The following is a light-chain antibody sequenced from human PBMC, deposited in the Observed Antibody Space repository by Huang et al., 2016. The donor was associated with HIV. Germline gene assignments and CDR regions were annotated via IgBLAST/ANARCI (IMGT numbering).Light chain of an antibody. CDR1: QSLVYGDGNIY. Sequence: DVLLTQSPLSLPVTLGQPAFITCKSSQSLVYGDGNIYLNWFHQRPGHSPRRLIYKLSNRDSGVPDRFRAGGSGTDFTLWISEVEAEDVGDYYCMQASHGAATFGQGTRVDIK. J-gene: IGKJ1*01. CDR2: KLS. V-gene: IGKV2-30*01. CDR3: MQASHGAAT.